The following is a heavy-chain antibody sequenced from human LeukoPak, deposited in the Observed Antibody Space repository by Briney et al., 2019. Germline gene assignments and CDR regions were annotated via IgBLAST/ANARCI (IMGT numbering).Heavy chain of an antibody. D-gene: IGHD4-17*01. CDR2: ITGSGYT. CDR1: GFTFSSYA. CDR3: SSDPNGDYVGAFDM. V-gene: IGHV3-23*01. J-gene: IGHJ3*02. Sequence: PGGSLRLSCVDSGFTFSSYAVTWVRQAPGKGLEWVSSITGSGYTYYADSVKGRFTVSRDTSKNTLFLQMNDLRAEDTGLYYCSSDPNGDYVGAFDMWGPGTMVTVAS.